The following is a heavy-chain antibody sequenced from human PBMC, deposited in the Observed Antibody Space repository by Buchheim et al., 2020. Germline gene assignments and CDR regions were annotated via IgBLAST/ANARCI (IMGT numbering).Heavy chain of an antibody. D-gene: IGHD6-6*01. CDR1: GFNFETYS. J-gene: IGHJ6*02. CDR3: ARSSPGIAARLVLDVAMDV. V-gene: IGHV3-48*01. CDR2: ITSASTTT. Sequence: EVQLVESGGGLVQPGGSLRLSCAASGFNFETYSMNWLRQAPGKGLEWVAFITSASTTTFYSDSVKGRFTISSDNATNSFSLPMNSLRAEDTAVYYCARSSPGIAARLVLDVAMDVWGQGTT.